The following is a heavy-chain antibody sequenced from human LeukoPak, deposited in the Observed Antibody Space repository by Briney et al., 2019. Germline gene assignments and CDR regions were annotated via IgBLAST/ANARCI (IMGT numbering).Heavy chain of an antibody. J-gene: IGHJ6*03. CDR3: AKDAYGGATFFYYMDV. Sequence: GGSLRLSCAASGFNFDDYAMHWVRQAPGKGLEWVSGISWHSGRIAYADSVRGRFTISRDNAKNSLSLQMNSLRDDDTAVYYCAKDAYGGATFFYYMDVWGKGTTVIVSS. D-gene: IGHD2/OR15-2a*01. CDR2: ISWHSGRI. CDR1: GFNFDDYA. V-gene: IGHV3-9*01.